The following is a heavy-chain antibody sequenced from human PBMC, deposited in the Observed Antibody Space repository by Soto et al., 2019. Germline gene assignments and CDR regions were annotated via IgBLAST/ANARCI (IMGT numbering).Heavy chain of an antibody. CDR2: IHYSGST. CDR1: GGSVSSYY. J-gene: IGHJ6*02. D-gene: IGHD3-10*01. CDR3: ARENYYGSGSNYDPTNYYSMDV. V-gene: IGHV4-59*02. Sequence: PSETLSLTCTVSGGSVSSYYWSWSRQPPGKGLEWIGYIHYSGSTDSNPSLKSRVTMSVDMSKNQFSLKLSSVTAADTAVYYCARENYYGSGSNYDPTNYYSMDVWGQGTTVTVSS.